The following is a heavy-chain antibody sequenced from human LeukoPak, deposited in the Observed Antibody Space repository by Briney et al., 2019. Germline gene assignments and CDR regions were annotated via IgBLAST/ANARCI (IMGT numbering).Heavy chain of an antibody. CDR1: GFTFSSYG. CDR2: ISYDGSVE. Sequence: AGGSLRLSCAASGFTFSSYGMHWVRQAPGKGLEWVAAISYDGSVEYYADSVKGRFTISRNNAKNSLYLQMNSLRAEDTAVYYCARDGYDVLLWFGELFFWGQGTLVTVSS. D-gene: IGHD3-10*01. V-gene: IGHV3-30*03. CDR3: ARDGYDVLLWFGELFF. J-gene: IGHJ4*02.